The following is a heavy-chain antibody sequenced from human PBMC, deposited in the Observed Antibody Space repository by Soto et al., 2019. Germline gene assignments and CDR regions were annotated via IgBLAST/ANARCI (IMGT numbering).Heavy chain of an antibody. V-gene: IGHV4-59*01. CDR3: ARDGSERPATY. CDR2: IYNGGTT. Sequence: SETLSLTCTVSGDYISSLYWSWIRQPPGKGLEWIGYIYNGGTTNYSPSLKSRVTISVDTSKNQFSLKLNSVTAADTAVYYCARDGSERPATYWGQGILVTVSS. J-gene: IGHJ4*02. CDR1: GDYISSLY. D-gene: IGHD3-10*01.